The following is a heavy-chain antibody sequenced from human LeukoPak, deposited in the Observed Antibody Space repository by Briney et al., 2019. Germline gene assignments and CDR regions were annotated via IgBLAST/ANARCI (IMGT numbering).Heavy chain of an antibody. CDR1: GYTFTSYG. D-gene: IGHD2-21*02. CDR3: ARSTCGGDCYTDY. J-gene: IGHJ4*02. CDR2: INAGNGNT. Sequence: ASVKVSCKASGYTFTSYGISWVRQAPGQRLEWMGWINAGNGNTKYSQKFQGRVTITRDTSASTAYMELSSLRSEDTAVYYCARSTCGGDCYTDYWGQGTLVTVSS. V-gene: IGHV1-3*01.